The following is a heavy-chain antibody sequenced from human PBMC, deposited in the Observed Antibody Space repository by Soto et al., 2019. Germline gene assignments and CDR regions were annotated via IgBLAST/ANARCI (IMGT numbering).Heavy chain of an antibody. CDR1: GFTVSSNY. D-gene: IGHD2-2*02. V-gene: IGHV3-53*01. CDR3: ARDRLGYCSSTSCYNYYYGMDV. Sequence: LRLSCAASGFTVSSNYMSWVRQAPGKGLEWVSVIYSGGSTYYADSVKGRFTISRDNSKNTLYLQMNSLRAEDTAVYCCARDRLGYCSSTSCYNYYYGMDVWGQGTTVTVSS. J-gene: IGHJ6*02. CDR2: IYSGGST.